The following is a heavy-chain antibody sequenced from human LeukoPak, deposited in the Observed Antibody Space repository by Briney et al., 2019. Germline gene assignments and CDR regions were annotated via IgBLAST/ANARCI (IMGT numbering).Heavy chain of an antibody. CDR2: ISYDGSNK. Sequence: PGGSLRLSCAASGFTFSSYAMHWVRQAPGKGLEGVAVISYDGSNKYYADSVKGRFTISRDNSKNTLYLQMNSLKTEDTAVYYCTSRPLLSYYGSGRTRSDYWGQGTLVTVSS. J-gene: IGHJ4*02. V-gene: IGHV3-30*04. CDR3: TSRPLLSYYGSGRTRSDY. CDR1: GFTFSSYA. D-gene: IGHD3-10*01.